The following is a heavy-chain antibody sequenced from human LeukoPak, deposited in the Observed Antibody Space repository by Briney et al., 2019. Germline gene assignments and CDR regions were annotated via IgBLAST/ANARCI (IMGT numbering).Heavy chain of an antibody. CDR1: GFTFSSYA. CDR2: ISGSGGST. CDR3: ARALGTGNWFDP. V-gene: IGHV3-23*01. Sequence: PGGSLRLSCAASGFTFSSYAMSWVRQAPGKGLEWVSAISGSGGSTYYADSVKGRFTISRDNAKNSLYLQMNSLRAEDTAVYYCARALGTGNWFDPWGQGTLVTVSS. J-gene: IGHJ5*02. D-gene: IGHD3-16*01.